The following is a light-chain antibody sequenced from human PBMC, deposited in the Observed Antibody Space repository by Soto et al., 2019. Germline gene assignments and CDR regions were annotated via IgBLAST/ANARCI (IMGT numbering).Light chain of an antibody. CDR1: QVISDW. V-gene: IGKV1-12*01. J-gene: IGKJ5*01. CDR2: AAS. CDR3: QQSNSFPIT. Sequence: DIQMTQSPSSVSASVGDRVTITCRASQVISDWLAWYQHKPGKAPKLLIYAASRLQSGVPSRFSGSGSGTDSTLTISRLQPEDFATYYCQQSNSFPITFGQGTRLEIK.